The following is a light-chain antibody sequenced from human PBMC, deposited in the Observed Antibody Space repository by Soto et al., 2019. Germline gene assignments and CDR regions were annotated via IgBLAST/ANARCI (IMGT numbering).Light chain of an antibody. CDR2: DVS. V-gene: IGLV2-11*01. J-gene: IGLJ1*01. CDR3: CSYAGSYTFV. Sequence: QSVLTQPRSVSGSPGQSVTISCTGTSSDVGGYNYVSWYQQHPGKAPKLVIYDVSKRPSGVPDRFSGSKSGNTASLTISGLQADDEADYYCCSYAGSYTFVFGTGTKVTVL. CDR1: SSDVGGYNY.